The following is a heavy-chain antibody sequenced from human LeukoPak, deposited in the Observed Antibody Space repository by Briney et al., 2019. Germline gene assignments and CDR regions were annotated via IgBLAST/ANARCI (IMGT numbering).Heavy chain of an antibody. CDR2: INHSRST. Sequence: PSETLSLTCAVYGGSFSGYYWSWIRQPPGKGPEWIGEINHSRSTNYNPSLKSRVTISGDTSKNQFSLNLSSVTAADTAVYYCARGRRRSSGWSFDYWGQGTLVTVSS. CDR1: GGSFSGYY. V-gene: IGHV4-34*01. CDR3: ARGRRRSSGWSFDY. D-gene: IGHD6-19*01. J-gene: IGHJ4*02.